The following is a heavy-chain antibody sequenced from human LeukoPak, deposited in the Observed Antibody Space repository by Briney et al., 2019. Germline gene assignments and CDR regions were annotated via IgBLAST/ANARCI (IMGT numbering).Heavy chain of an antibody. CDR3: TTRSMVRGVIDY. V-gene: IGHV3-15*01. Sequence: GGSLRLSCAASGSGFTFSNAWMSWVRQAPGKGLEWVGRIKSKTDGGTADYAAPVKGRFTISRDDSKNTLYLQMNSLKTEDTAVYYCTTRSMVRGVIDYWGQGTLVTVSS. J-gene: IGHJ4*02. D-gene: IGHD3-10*01. CDR1: GSGFTFSNAW. CDR2: IKSKTDGGTA.